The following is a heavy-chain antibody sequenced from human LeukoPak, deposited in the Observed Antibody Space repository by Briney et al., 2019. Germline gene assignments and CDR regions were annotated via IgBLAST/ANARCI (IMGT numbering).Heavy chain of an antibody. D-gene: IGHD7-27*01. CDR1: GFTFSSYT. CDR3: AKDGGLWVSAHWGDS. V-gene: IGHV3-23*01. CDR2: ITTGDGNT. J-gene: IGHJ4*02. Sequence: GSLRLSCTASGFTFSSYTMTWVRQAPGKGLKWVSAITTGDGNTYYADSVKGRFTVSRDDSKNTLYLQMNSLRAEDTAVYYCAKDGGLWVSAHWGDSWGRGTLVTVSS.